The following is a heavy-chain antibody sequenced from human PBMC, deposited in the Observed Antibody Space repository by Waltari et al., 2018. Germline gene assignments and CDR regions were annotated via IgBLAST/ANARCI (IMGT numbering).Heavy chain of an antibody. D-gene: IGHD4-17*01. CDR2: ICSSSSYI. J-gene: IGHJ3*02. Sequence: EVQLVESGGGLVKPGGSLRLSCAASGFTFSSYSMNWVRQAPGKGLEWVSAICSSSSYIYYADSVKGRFTISRDNAKNSLYLQMNSLRAEDTAVYYCARDLYGDYGLGAFDIWGQGTMVTVSS. V-gene: IGHV3-21*01. CDR1: GFTFSSYS. CDR3: ARDLYGDYGLGAFDI.